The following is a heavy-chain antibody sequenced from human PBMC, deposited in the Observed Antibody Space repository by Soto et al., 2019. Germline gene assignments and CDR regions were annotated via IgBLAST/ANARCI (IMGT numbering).Heavy chain of an antibody. J-gene: IGHJ6*02. CDR3: AGGDYYHSSGYYFYYYTMDV. V-gene: IGHV4-39*01. Sequence: LSLTCTVSGGSISRSSDYWGWIRQPPGKGLEWIGNVYYGGSTYYNPSLKSRVTISVETSKSQFSLKLSSVTAADTAVYYCAGGDYYHSSGYYFYYYTMDVWGQGTTVTVSS. D-gene: IGHD3-22*01. CDR1: GGSISRSSDY. CDR2: VYYGGST.